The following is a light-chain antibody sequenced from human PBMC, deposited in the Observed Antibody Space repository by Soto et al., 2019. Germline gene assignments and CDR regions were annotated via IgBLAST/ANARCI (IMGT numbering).Light chain of an antibody. CDR1: SSDVGGYNY. J-gene: IGLJ1*01. V-gene: IGLV2-8*01. CDR3: SSYAGSNNVRYV. CDR2: EVS. Sequence: QSVLTQPPSASGSPGQSVTISCTGTSSDVGGYNYVSWYQQHPGKAPKLMIYEVSKRPSGVPDRFSGSKSGNTASLTVSGLQAEDEADYYCSSYAGSNNVRYVCGTGIKLTVL.